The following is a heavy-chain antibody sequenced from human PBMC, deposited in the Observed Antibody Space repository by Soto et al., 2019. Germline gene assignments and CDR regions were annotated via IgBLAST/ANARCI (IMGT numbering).Heavy chain of an antibody. Sequence: QVQLVQSGAEVKNPGASVKVSCKASGYSFTRYGIGWARQAPGQGLEWMGWINAYNGNTNYAQNLQGRLTLTTDTSKTTAYMELRSLRSNDTAIYYCAMVDVYVTPSQQDVWGQGTTVTVSS. J-gene: IGHJ6*02. CDR3: AMVDVYVTPSQQDV. D-gene: IGHD3-16*01. CDR1: GYSFTRYG. V-gene: IGHV1-18*01. CDR2: INAYNGNT.